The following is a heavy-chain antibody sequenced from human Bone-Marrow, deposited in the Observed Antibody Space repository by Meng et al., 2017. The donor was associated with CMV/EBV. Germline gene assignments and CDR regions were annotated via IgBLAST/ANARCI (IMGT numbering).Heavy chain of an antibody. CDR2: TYYRSKWYN. Sequence: SEILSLTCAISGDSVSSNSAAWNWIRQSPSRGLEWLGRTYYRSKWYNDYAVSVKSRITINPDTSKNQFSLQLNSVTPEDTAVYYCARELQYSSGWYGSYYYYGMDVWGQGTTVTVSS. D-gene: IGHD6-19*01. J-gene: IGHJ6*02. CDR3: ARELQYSSGWYGSYYYYGMDV. V-gene: IGHV6-1*01. CDR1: GDSVSSNSAA.